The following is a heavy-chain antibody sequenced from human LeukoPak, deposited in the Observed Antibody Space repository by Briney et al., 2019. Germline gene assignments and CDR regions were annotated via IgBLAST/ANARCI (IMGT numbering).Heavy chain of an antibody. D-gene: IGHD6-13*01. CDR2: INHSGST. J-gene: IGHJ5*02. CDR1: GGSFSGYY. V-gene: IGHV4-34*01. Sequence: SETLSLTCAVYGGSFSGYYWSWIRQPPGKGLEWIGEINHSGSTNYNPSLKSRVTISVDTSKNQFSLKLSSVTAADTAVYYCARRKQLVRNWFDPWGQGTLVTVSS. CDR3: ARRKQLVRNWFDP.